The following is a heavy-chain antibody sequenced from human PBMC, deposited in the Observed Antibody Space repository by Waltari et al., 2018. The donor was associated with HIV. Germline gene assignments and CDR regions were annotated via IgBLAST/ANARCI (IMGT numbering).Heavy chain of an antibody. J-gene: IGHJ4*02. V-gene: IGHV3-74*01. CDR1: GFSVRPHW. Sequence: VQLVESGGGSIKTGGSLRLSCAASGFSVRPHWMDGGRKGPGKGLVWVARINSDGSSRNYADAVKGRFVISRDNARNTVYLQLNNLKVEDTAVYFCARASHYIEFSTFDGDYYFDFWGRGTRVAVSS. D-gene: IGHD3-3*02. CDR2: INSDGSSR. CDR3: ARASHYIEFSTFDGDYYFDF.